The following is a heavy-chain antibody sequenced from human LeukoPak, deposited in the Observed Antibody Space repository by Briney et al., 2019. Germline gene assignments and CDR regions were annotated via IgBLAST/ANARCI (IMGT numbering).Heavy chain of an antibody. J-gene: IGHJ4*02. D-gene: IGHD5-24*01. Sequence: SETLSLTCTVSGGSISGYYWSWIRQPPGKGLEWIGYIYYSGSTNYNPSLKSRVTISVDTSKNQFSLKLSSVTAADTAVYYCARHAEMATIRYFDYWGQGTLVTVSS. CDR1: GGSISGYY. V-gene: IGHV4-59*08. CDR2: IYYSGST. CDR3: ARHAEMATIRYFDY.